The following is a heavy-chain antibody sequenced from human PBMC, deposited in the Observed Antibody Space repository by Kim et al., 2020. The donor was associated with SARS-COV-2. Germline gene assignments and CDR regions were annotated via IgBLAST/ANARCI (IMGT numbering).Heavy chain of an antibody. CDR2: FDPEDGET. CDR1: GHTLTELS. CDR3: ATHAPIAAAGPNWFDP. Sequence: ASVKVSCKVSGHTLTELSMHWVRQAPGKGLEWMGGFDPEDGETIYAQKFQGRVTMTEDTSTDTAYMELSSLRSEDTAVYYCATHAPIAAAGPNWFDPWGQGTLVTVSS. V-gene: IGHV1-24*01. J-gene: IGHJ5*02. D-gene: IGHD6-13*01.